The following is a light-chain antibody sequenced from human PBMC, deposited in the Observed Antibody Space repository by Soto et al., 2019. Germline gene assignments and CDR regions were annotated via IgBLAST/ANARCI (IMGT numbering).Light chain of an antibody. CDR3: CSYAGSDILI. V-gene: IGLV2-11*01. CDR1: SSDVGGYNY. J-gene: IGLJ2*01. Sequence: QSALTQPRSVSGSPGQSVTISCTGTSSDVGGYNYVSWYQRHPGEAPKLIISGVTKRPSGVPDRFSGSKSGNTASLTISGLQAEDEADYDCCSYAGSDILIFGGGTKLTVL. CDR2: GVT.